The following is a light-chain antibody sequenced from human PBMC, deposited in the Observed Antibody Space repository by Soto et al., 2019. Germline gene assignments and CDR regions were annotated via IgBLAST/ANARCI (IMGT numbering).Light chain of an antibody. CDR1: QSVGNN. J-gene: IGKJ1*01. CDR2: GAS. V-gene: IGKV3-15*01. CDR3: QQYGSSPET. Sequence: EIVMTQSPATLSVSPGERATLSCRASQSVGNNLTWYHQKPGQAPRRLIYGASTRATGIPARFSGSGSGTEFTLTISSLQSEDFAVYYCQQYGSSPETFGQGTKVEIK.